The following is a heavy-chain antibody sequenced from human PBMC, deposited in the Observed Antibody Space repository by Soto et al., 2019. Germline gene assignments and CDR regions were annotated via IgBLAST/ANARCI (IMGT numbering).Heavy chain of an antibody. J-gene: IGHJ6*02. CDR2: SRNKDHTFST. CDR3: AKDPATPYSRFTGLGNNALDV. V-gene: IGHV3-72*01. D-gene: IGHD6-13*01. CDR1: GFTFSDHY. Sequence: GGSLRLSCAVSGFTFSDHYMDWVRQAPGKGLEWVGRSRNKDHTFSTEYAASVKGRFTISRDDSENSLRLHMRSLKTEDTAAYYCAKDPATPYSRFTGLGNNALDVWGQGTTVTVSS.